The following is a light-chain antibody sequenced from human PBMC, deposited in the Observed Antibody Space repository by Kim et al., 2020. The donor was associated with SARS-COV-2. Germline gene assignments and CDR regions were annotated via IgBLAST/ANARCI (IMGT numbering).Light chain of an antibody. Sequence: DIQLTQSPSFLSASVGDRVTITCRASQDISTYLAWYQQKPGKAPNLLICAASTLRNGVPSRFSGSGSGTEFTLTNSSLQPEDFATYFCQHLSSPLTFGGGTKLEI. J-gene: IGKJ4*01. CDR3: QHLSSPLT. CDR2: AAS. CDR1: QDISTY. V-gene: IGKV1-9*01.